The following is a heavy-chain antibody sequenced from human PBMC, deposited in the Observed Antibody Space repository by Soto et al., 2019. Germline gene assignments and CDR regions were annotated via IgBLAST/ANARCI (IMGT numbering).Heavy chain of an antibody. CDR3: ARGSFSSSSSWFDP. Sequence: SETLSLTCTVSGDSVTSGDYYWSWIRQQPGKGLEWIGYIYYTGSTYYNPSLQTRVTISVDTSKNQFSLKLSSVTAADTAVYYCARGSFSSSSSWFDPCGQGTLVTVSS. J-gene: IGHJ5*02. D-gene: IGHD6-6*01. CDR2: IYYTGST. CDR1: GDSVTSGDYY. V-gene: IGHV4-31*03.